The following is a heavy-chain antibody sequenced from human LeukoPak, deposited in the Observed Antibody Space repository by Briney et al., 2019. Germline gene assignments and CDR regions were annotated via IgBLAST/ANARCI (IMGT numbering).Heavy chain of an antibody. CDR3: ARSGYRSGGYSFDS. V-gene: IGHV3-33*08. Sequence: GGSLRLSCAASGFTFSDYAMSWVRQAPGKGLEWVAVIWYDGSNKYYADSVKGRFTISRDNSKNTVYLQMNSLRAEDTAVYYLARSGYRSGGYSFDSWGQGTLVTVSS. CDR2: IWYDGSNK. CDR1: GFTFSDYA. D-gene: IGHD6-19*01. J-gene: IGHJ4*02.